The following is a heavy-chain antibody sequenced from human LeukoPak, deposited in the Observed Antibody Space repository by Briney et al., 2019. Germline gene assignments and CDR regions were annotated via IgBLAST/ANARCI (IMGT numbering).Heavy chain of an antibody. D-gene: IGHD2-15*01. Sequence: PGGSLRLSCAASGFTFSSYEMNWVRQAPGKGLEWVSYISSSGSTIYYADSVKGRFTISRDNAKNTLYLQMNSLRAEDTAVYYCARAPTAGWTWGQGTLVTVSS. CDR2: ISSSGSTI. V-gene: IGHV3-48*03. CDR1: GFTFSSYE. J-gene: IGHJ5*02. CDR3: ARAPTAGWT.